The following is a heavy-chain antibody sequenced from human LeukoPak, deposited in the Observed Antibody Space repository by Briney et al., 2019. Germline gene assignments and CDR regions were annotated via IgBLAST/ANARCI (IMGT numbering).Heavy chain of an antibody. CDR1: GGSISSSSNY. Sequence: PSGTLSLTCAVSGGSISSSSNYWGWIRQSPGKGLEWIGTIYYSGSTYYNPSLKSRVTISVDTSNSQFSLKLSSVTAADTAVYYCARHRSIWYTQNYSYYYAMDVWGQGTTVTVSS. CDR3: ARHRSIWYTQNYSYYYAMDV. D-gene: IGHD6-13*01. CDR2: IYYSGST. J-gene: IGHJ6*02. V-gene: IGHV4-39*01.